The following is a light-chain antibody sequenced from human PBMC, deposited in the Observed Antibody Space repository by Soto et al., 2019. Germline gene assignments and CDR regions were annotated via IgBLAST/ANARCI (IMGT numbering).Light chain of an antibody. CDR2: EGS. CDR3: CSYAGSGTWV. J-gene: IGLJ3*02. CDR1: SSDVGSYNL. Sequence: QSALTQPASVSGSPGQSITISCSGTSSDVGSYNLVSWYQQYPGKAPKFMIYEGSKRPSGVSNRFSGSKSGNTASLTVSALQAEDEADYYCCSYAGSGTWVFGGGTKVTVL. V-gene: IGLV2-23*01.